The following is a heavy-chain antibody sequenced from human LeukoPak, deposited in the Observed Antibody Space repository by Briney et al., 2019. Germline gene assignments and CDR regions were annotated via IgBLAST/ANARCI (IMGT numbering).Heavy chain of an antibody. V-gene: IGHV1-18*01. CDR3: ARGLSSGGSCYYDCTDYGMDV. Sequence: ASVKVSCKASGYTFTSYGISWVRQAPGQGLEWMGWISAYNGNTNYAQKLQGRVTMTTDTSTSTAYMELRSLRSDDTAMYYCARGLSSGGSCYYDCTDYGMDVWGQGTTVTVSS. J-gene: IGHJ6*02. CDR2: ISAYNGNT. D-gene: IGHD2-15*01. CDR1: GYTFTSYG.